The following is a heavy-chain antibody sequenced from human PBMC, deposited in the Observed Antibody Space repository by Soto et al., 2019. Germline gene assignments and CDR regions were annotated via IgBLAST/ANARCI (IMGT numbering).Heavy chain of an antibody. D-gene: IGHD3-3*01. CDR1: GGSFTGYY. V-gene: IGHV4-34*01. J-gene: IGHJ4*02. CDR2: INHSGST. CDR3: ASTFRFDTIFGLVNPNYCDY. Sequence: QVHLQQWGAGLLNASETLSLTCAVYGGSFTGYYWSWISQPPGKGLEWIGEINHSGSTNYNPSLKSRGTISLDTSKNQFSLKLNSVSAADTAVYYCASTFRFDTIFGLVNPNYCDYWGQGILVSVSS.